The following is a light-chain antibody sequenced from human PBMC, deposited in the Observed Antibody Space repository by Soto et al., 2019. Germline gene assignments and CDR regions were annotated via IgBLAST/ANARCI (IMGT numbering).Light chain of an antibody. V-gene: IGLV1-44*01. CDR2: SNN. CDR3: ATWDDSLSGHV. J-gene: IGLJ1*01. Sequence: SLLAQPPPAAGTPGQRVTISCSGSRSKIESITVSWYQPLPGPAPKLPLYSNNKRPSGVPDRFSGSKSGTSASLAISGFQSEDEADYYCATWDDSLSGHVFGTGTKVTVL. CDR1: RSKIESIT.